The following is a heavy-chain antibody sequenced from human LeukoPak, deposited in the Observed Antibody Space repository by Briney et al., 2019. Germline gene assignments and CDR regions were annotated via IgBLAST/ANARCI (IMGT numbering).Heavy chain of an antibody. Sequence: SETLSLTCAVSGYSISSGYYWGWIRQPPGKGLEWIGSIYHSGSTYYNPSLKSRVTISVGTSKNQFSLKLSSVTAADTAVYYCARYNYYGSGSYYYYFDYWGQGTLVTVSS. CDR2: IYHSGST. J-gene: IGHJ4*02. D-gene: IGHD3-10*01. V-gene: IGHV4-38-2*01. CDR1: GYSISSGYY. CDR3: ARYNYYGSGSYYYYFDY.